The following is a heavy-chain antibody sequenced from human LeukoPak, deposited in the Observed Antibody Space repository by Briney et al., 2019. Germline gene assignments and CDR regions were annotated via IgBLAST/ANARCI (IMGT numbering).Heavy chain of an antibody. Sequence: GGSLRLSCAASGFTVSSNYMSWVRQAPGKGLEWVSVIYSGGSTYYADSVKGRFTISRDNSKNTLYLQMNSLRAEDTAVYYCARDWATVTIPSYYGMDVWGQGTTVTVSS. CDR2: IYSGGST. V-gene: IGHV3-66*01. J-gene: IGHJ6*02. D-gene: IGHD4-17*01. CDR3: ARDWATVTIPSYYGMDV. CDR1: GFTVSSNY.